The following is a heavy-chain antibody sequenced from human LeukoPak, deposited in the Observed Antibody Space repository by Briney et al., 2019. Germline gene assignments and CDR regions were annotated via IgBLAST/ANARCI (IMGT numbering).Heavy chain of an antibody. J-gene: IGHJ6*03. V-gene: IGHV4-59*01. CDR3: ARIGSSSRPHYYYMDV. CDR2: IYYSGST. D-gene: IGHD6-6*01. Sequence: SETLSLTCTVSGGSINSYYWSWIRQPPTKGLEWIGYIYYSGSTNHNPSLKSRVTISVDTSKNQFSLKLSSVTAADTAVYYCARIGSSSRPHYYYMDVWGKGTTVTVSS. CDR1: GGSINSYY.